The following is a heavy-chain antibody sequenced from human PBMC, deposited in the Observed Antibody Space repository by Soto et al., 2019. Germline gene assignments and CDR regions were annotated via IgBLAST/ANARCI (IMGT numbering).Heavy chain of an antibody. V-gene: IGHV1-69*13. CDR2: IIPIFGTA. Sequence: SVKVSCKASGGTFSNYGVNWVRQAPGQGLEWVGGIIPIFGTAKYAQKFQGRVTITADDSTRTAYMELSSLRSEDTAVYYCARDGTLYDSSAYFYLYWGQGTLVTVSS. CDR1: GGTFSNYG. CDR3: ARDGTLYDSSAYFYLY. J-gene: IGHJ4*02. D-gene: IGHD3-22*01.